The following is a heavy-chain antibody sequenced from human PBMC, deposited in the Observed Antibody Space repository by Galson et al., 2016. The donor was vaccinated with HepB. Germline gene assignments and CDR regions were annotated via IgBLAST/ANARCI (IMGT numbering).Heavy chain of an antibody. V-gene: IGHV3-48*03. J-gene: IGHJ4*02. D-gene: IGHD3-16*01. Sequence: SLRLSCAVSGFPFSQHEMHWVRQAPGTGLEWLSYISTDASVIHYADSVKGRFTISRDSAEDSLYLQMNSLTVEDTAVYYCARGGELDYWGRGTRVTVSS. CDR3: ARGGELDY. CDR2: ISTDASVI. CDR1: GFPFSQHE.